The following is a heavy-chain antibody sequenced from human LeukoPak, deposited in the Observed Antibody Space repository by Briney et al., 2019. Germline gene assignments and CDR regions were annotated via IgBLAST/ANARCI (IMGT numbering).Heavy chain of an antibody. CDR1: GYTFGNYD. J-gene: IGHJ2*01. Sequence: ASVKVSCKASGYTFGNYDINWVRQATGQGLEWMGWMNPNSGNTGYTQKFQGRVTITRDTSISTAYMELSSLSSEDTAVYYCATLGYGDSHGYFDLWGRGTLVTVSS. V-gene: IGHV1-8*03. CDR3: ATLGYGDSHGYFDL. CDR2: MNPNSGNT. D-gene: IGHD4-17*01.